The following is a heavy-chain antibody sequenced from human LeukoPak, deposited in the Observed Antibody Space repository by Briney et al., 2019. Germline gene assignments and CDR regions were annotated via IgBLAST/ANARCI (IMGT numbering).Heavy chain of an antibody. V-gene: IGHV3-23*01. Sequence: GGSLRLSCVASGFTFRSYSMNWVRQAPGKGLEWVSSISVSGAGTYYADSVKGRFTISRDNSKNTLYMQMNSLRAEDTAVYYCTTDQYIGPPSDYGDVDYWGQGTLVTVSS. J-gene: IGHJ4*02. CDR1: GFTFRSYS. CDR2: ISVSGAGT. D-gene: IGHD4-17*01. CDR3: TTDQYIGPPSDYGDVDY.